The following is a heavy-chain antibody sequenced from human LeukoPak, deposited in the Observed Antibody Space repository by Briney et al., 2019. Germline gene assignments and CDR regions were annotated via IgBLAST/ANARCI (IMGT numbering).Heavy chain of an antibody. Sequence: GGSLRLSCAASGFTFRDYWMTWVRQAPGKGLEWVADIKQDGGDKNYVDSVKGRFTISRDNSKNTLYLQMNSLRAEDTAVYYCAYTTPIAAAGAYYYYYYMDVWGKGTTVTVSS. CDR1: GFTFRDYW. D-gene: IGHD6-13*01. J-gene: IGHJ6*03. CDR3: AYTTPIAAAGAYYYYYYMDV. CDR2: IKQDGGDK. V-gene: IGHV3-7*01.